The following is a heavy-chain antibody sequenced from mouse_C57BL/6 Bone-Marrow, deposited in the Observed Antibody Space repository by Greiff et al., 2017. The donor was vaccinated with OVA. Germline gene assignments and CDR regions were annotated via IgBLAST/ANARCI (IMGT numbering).Heavy chain of an antibody. D-gene: IGHD2-3*01. CDR2: IHPNSGST. V-gene: IGHV1-64*01. CDR1: GYTFTSYW. J-gene: IGHJ2*01. Sequence: VQLQQPGAELVKPGASVKLSCKASGYTFTSYWMHWVKQRPGQGLEWIGMIHPNSGSTNYNEKFKSKATLTVDKSSSTAYMQLSSLTSEDSAVYYCASIPTSLYYFDYWGQGTTLTVSS. CDR3: ASIPTSLYYFDY.